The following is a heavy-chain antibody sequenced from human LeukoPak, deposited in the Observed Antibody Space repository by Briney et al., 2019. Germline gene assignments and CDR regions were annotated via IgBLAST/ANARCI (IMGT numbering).Heavy chain of an antibody. CDR3: ARASPDYDSSGYSAY. CDR1: GFTVSSNY. V-gene: IGHV3-66*01. D-gene: IGHD3-22*01. CDR2: IYPNGNT. J-gene: IGHJ4*02. Sequence: GGSLRLSCAASGFTVSSNYMNWVRQAPGKGLEWVSMIYPNGNTFYTNSVKGRFTMSRDNSKNTLDLQMSSLRAEDTAVYYCARASPDYDSSGYSAYWGQGTLVTVSS.